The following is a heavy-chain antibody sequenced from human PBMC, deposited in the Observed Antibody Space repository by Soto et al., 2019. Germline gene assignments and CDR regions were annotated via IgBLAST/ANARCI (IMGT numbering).Heavy chain of an antibody. CDR1: CSSLNISGYY. CDR3: ARLPSRHLVDY. J-gene: IGHJ4*02. V-gene: IGHV4-39*01. D-gene: IGHD3-3*02. Sequence: EXLSLTCTVSCSSLNISGYYWGWIRQPPGKGLEWIGSMFYGVSTYYNPSLKSRVTVSVDTSKNQFSLNLRSVTAADTAVYYCARLPSRHLVDYWGQGTLVTVSS. CDR2: MFYGVST.